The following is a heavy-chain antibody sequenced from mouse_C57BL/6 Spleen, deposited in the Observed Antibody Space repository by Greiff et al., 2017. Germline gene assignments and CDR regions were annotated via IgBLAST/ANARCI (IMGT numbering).Heavy chain of an antibody. CDR3: ARYDYGDFDY. D-gene: IGHD2-4*01. V-gene: IGHV1-50*01. CDR1: GYTFTSYW. Sequence: QVQLQQPGAELVKPGASVKLSCKASGYTFTSYWMQWVKQRPGQGLEWIGEIDPSDSYTNYNQKFKGKATLTVDTSSSTAYMQLSSLTSEDSAVYYCARYDYGDFDYWGQGTTLTVSS. CDR2: IDPSDSYT. J-gene: IGHJ2*01.